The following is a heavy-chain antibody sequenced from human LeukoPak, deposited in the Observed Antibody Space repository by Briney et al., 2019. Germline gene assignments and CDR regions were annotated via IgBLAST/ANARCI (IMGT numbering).Heavy chain of an antibody. CDR1: GFTFSSYA. CDR2: ISVSDGST. J-gene: IGHJ4*02. V-gene: IGHV3-23*01. Sequence: GGSVSLPCGPSGFTFSSYAMTWLRQAPGKGLEWVSGISVSDGSTNYADSVKGRFTIPRDNSKNTLKLQMNRMRVEDTAVDYCAKDRGGDRPDYFDYWGQGTLVTVSS. CDR3: AKDRGGDRPDYFDY. D-gene: IGHD4-17*01.